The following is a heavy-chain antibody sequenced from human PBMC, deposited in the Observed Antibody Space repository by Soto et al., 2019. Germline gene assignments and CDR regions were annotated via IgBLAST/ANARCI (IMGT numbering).Heavy chain of an antibody. CDR1: GGSISSYS. J-gene: IGHJ4*02. CDR2: IYYSRST. CDR3: AREGYYYDSSGYYYTFDY. Sequence: SETLSLTCTVSGGSISSYSWSWIRQPPGKGLEWIGDIYYSRSTNYNPSLKIRVTISVDTSKNQFSLKLSSLTAADTAVYYCAREGYYYDSSGYYYTFDYWGQGTLVTVSS. V-gene: IGHV4-59*01. D-gene: IGHD3-22*01.